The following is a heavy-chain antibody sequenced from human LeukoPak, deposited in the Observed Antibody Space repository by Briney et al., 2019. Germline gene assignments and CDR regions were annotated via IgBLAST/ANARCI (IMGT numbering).Heavy chain of an antibody. Sequence: GGSLRLSCAASGFTFSSYSMDWVRQAQGKGLEWVSSISNSSSYIYYADSVKGRFTISRDNAKNSLYLQMNSLRAEDTAVYYCARERLAYNWFDPWGQGTLVTVSS. CDR3: ARERLAYNWFDP. J-gene: IGHJ5*02. D-gene: IGHD4-17*01. CDR1: GFTFSSYS. V-gene: IGHV3-21*01. CDR2: ISNSSSYI.